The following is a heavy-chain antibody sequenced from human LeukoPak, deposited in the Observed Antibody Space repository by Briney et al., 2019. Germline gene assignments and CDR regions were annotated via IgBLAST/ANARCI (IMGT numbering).Heavy chain of an antibody. D-gene: IGHD3-22*01. CDR1: GGFFSGYY. V-gene: IGHV4-34*01. Sequence: PSETLSLTCAFYGGFFSGYYWGWIRPPPGKGLEWVGCIHSRASKYYNPSLKSRVTISVDTSKNQFSLKLSSVTAADTAVYYCARNPPYYYDSSGYGVRFDYWGQGTLVTVSS. J-gene: IGHJ4*02. CDR3: ARNPPYYYDSSGYGVRFDY. CDR2: IHSRASK.